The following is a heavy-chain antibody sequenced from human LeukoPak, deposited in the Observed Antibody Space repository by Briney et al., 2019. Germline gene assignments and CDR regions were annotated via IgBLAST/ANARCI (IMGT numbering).Heavy chain of an antibody. CDR1: GGSFSGYY. J-gene: IGHJ4*02. D-gene: IGHD3-3*01. V-gene: IGHV4-34*01. CDR2: INHSGST. Sequence: SETLSLTCAVYGGSFSGYYWSWIRQPPGKGLEWIGEINHSGSTNYNPSLKSRVTISVDTSKNQFSLKLSSVTAADTAVYYCASAHSDFWSGYFDYWGQGTLVTVSS. CDR3: ASAHSDFWSGYFDY.